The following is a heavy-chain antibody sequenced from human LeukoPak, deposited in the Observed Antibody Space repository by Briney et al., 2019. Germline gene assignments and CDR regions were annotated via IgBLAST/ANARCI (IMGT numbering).Heavy chain of an antibody. CDR3: AKDRYGDSTQDAFDI. CDR1: GFTFSSYA. Sequence: GRSLRLSCAASGFTFSSYAMHWVRQAPGKGLEWVAVISYDGSNKYYADSVKGRFTISRDNSKNTLYLQMNSLRAEDTAVYYCAKDRYGDSTQDAFDIWGQGTMVTVSS. J-gene: IGHJ3*02. CDR2: ISYDGSNK. D-gene: IGHD4-17*01. V-gene: IGHV3-30*04.